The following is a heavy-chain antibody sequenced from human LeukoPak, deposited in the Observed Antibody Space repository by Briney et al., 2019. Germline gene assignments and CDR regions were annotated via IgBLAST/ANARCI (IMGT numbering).Heavy chain of an antibody. CDR2: IISSSSII. CDR3: ASGTTRLDYFDY. J-gene: IGHJ4*02. Sequence: YIISSSSIIYYADSVKGRFTISRDNAKNSLYLQMNSLRAEDTAIYYCASGTTRLDYFDYWGQGALVTVSS. V-gene: IGHV3-48*03. D-gene: IGHD1-1*01.